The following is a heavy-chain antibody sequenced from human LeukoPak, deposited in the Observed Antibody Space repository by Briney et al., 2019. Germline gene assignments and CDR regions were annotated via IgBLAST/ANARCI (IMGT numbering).Heavy chain of an antibody. Sequence: GGALRLSCALSGFPSSSYWMHWGRPVPGKGLVWVSRINDDGTYTVYADSVKGRFTISRDNAKNTLYLQMNSLRGEDTAVYYCGREIQAPGKTLEYWGQGTLVTVSS. CDR3: GREIQAPGKTLEY. CDR1: GFPSSSYW. V-gene: IGHV3-74*01. J-gene: IGHJ4*02. CDR2: INDDGTYT.